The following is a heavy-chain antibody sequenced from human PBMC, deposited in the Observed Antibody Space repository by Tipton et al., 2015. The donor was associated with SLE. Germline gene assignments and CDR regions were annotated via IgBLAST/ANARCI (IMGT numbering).Heavy chain of an antibody. CDR3: ARNLAAGTGWYFDL. V-gene: IGHV4-59*08. J-gene: IGHJ2*01. D-gene: IGHD6-13*01. CDR2: VFYTGRT. CDR1: GASLTGDY. Sequence: TLSLTCTVSGASLTGDYWSWIRQPPGKGLEWIGYVFYTGRTSYNSSLMSRVTISIDTSYNQFSLRLTTVTAADTAVYYCARNLAAGTGWYFDLWGRGTRVTVSS.